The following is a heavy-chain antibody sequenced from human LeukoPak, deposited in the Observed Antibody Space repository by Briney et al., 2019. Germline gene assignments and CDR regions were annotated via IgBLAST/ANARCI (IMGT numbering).Heavy chain of an antibody. J-gene: IGHJ4*02. CDR2: IYHSGST. D-gene: IGHD2-2*01. V-gene: IGHV4-38-2*01. Sequence: SETLSLTCAVSGYSLSSGYYWGWTRQPPGNGLEWIGSIYHSGSTYYNPSLKSRVTISVDTSKNQFSLKLSTVTAADTAVYYCARQVPWGYFDYWGQGTLVTVSS. CDR3: ARQVPWGYFDY. CDR1: GYSLSSGYY.